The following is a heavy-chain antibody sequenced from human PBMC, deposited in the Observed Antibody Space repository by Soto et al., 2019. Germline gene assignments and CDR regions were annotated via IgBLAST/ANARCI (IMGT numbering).Heavy chain of an antibody. V-gene: IGHV3-15*01. CDR2: IKSKTDGGTT. CDR1: GFTFSNAW. CDR3: TTVPGSITMVRGVINYFDY. D-gene: IGHD3-10*01. J-gene: IGHJ4*02. Sequence: EVQLVESGGGLVKPGGSLRLSCAASGFTFSNAWMSWVRQAPGKGLEWVGRIKSKTDGGTTDYAAPVKGRFTISRDDSKNTLYLQMNSLKTEDTAVYYCTTVPGSITMVRGVINYFDYWGQGTLVTVSS.